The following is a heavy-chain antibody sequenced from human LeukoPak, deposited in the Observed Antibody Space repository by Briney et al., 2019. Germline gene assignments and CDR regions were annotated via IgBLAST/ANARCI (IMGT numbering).Heavy chain of an antibody. CDR2: IYSGGST. CDR1: GLSFSDYS. J-gene: IGHJ3*02. Sequence: GGSLRLSCTASGLSFSDYSMNWVRQAPGKGLEWVSVIYSGGSTYYSDSVKGRFTISRDNSKNTLYLQMNSLRAEDTAVYYCARDSGSSGYYRSDAFDIWGQGTMVTVSS. CDR3: ARDSGSSGYYRSDAFDI. V-gene: IGHV3-66*01. D-gene: IGHD3-22*01.